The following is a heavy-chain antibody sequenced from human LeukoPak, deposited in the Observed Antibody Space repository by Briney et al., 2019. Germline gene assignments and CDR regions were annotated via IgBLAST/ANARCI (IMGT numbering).Heavy chain of an antibody. Sequence: QSGGSLRLSCAASGFTFSSYAMRWVRQAPGKGLEWVSAISGRGGSTYYADSVKGRFTISKDNSKNTLYLQMNSLRAEDTAVYYCAKVRFGESDYFDYWGQGTLVTVSS. J-gene: IGHJ4*02. CDR3: AKVRFGESDYFDY. D-gene: IGHD3-10*01. CDR1: GFTFSSYA. CDR2: ISGRGGST. V-gene: IGHV3-23*01.